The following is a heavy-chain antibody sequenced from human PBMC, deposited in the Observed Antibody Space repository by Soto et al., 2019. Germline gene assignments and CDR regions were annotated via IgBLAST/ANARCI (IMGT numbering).Heavy chain of an antibody. CDR3: SLGRYDFWSGSNYGMDV. CDR1: GLTFSSYG. D-gene: IGHD3-3*01. J-gene: IGHJ6*02. V-gene: IGHV3-33*01. Sequence: GGSLRLSCAASGLTFSSYGMHWVRQAPGKGLEWVAVIWYDGSNKYYADSVKGRFTISRDNSKNTLYLQMNSLRAEDTAVYYCSLGRYDFWSGSNYGMDVWGQGTTITVSS. CDR2: IWYDGSNK.